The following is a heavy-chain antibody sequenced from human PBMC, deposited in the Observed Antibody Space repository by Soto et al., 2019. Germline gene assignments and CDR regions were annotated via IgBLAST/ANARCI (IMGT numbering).Heavy chain of an antibody. Sequence: QVQLQQWGAGLLKPSETLSLTCAVSGGSFSGYYWTWIRQPPGTGLEWIGEINHNGSTNYNPSIKSRVTIPVNTSKNQFSLKLTSVTAADTAVYYCARDKITGLFDYWAQGTLVTVSS. CDR1: GGSFSGYY. V-gene: IGHV4-34*01. J-gene: IGHJ4*02. D-gene: IGHD2-8*02. CDR3: ARDKITGLFDY. CDR2: INHNGST.